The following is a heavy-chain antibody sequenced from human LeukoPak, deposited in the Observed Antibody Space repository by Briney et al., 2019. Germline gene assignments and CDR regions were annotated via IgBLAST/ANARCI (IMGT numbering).Heavy chain of an antibody. D-gene: IGHD2-2*01. J-gene: IGHJ5*02. CDR2: MNPHSGNT. Sequence: GASVNVSCKASGYTFSIHDINWVRQATGQGLEWMGWMNPHSGNTGYAQKFQGRVTMTRNTPIGTAYMELSSLRSEDTAVYYCARGYSINCSSTSCNHYLNWFDPWGRGTLVTVST. CDR3: ARGYSINCSSTSCNHYLNWFDP. V-gene: IGHV1-8*01. CDR1: GYTFSIHD.